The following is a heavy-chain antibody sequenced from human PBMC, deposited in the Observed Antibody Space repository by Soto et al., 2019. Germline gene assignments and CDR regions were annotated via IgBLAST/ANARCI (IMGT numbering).Heavy chain of an antibody. CDR3: ARDPTGGIVVVLPGIRYGMDV. D-gene: IGHD2-15*01. CDR2: ISRSSSTI. Sequence: EVQLVESGGGLVQPGGSLRLSCAASGFTLSTYSINWVRQAPGKGLEWISYISRSSSTIYYADSVKGRFTVSRDNAKNSVYLQMNSLRDEDTAVYYCARDPTGGIVVVLPGIRYGMDVWGQGTTVTVSS. J-gene: IGHJ6*02. CDR1: GFTLSTYS. V-gene: IGHV3-48*02.